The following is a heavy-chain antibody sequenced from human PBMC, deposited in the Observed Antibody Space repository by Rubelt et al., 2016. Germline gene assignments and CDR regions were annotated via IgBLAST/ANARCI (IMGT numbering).Heavy chain of an antibody. Sequence: QVQLVQSGAEVKKPGASVKVSCKVSGSRLSDFSIHWVRQSPAKGLEWMGGVDHEEADTMFEQKFKGRVTMTEDTSPATAYMELSSLRFEDTAVYYCATAEWLAYGLDVWGQGTTVTVSS. V-gene: IGHV1-24*01. CDR1: GSRLSDFS. D-gene: IGHD3-3*01. CDR3: ATAEWLAYGLDV. J-gene: IGHJ6*02. CDR2: VDHEEADT.